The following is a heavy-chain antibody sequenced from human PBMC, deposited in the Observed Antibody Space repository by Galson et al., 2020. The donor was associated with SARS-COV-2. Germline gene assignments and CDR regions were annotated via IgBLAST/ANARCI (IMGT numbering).Heavy chain of an antibody. J-gene: IGHJ4*02. CDR2: IYYSGST. CDR1: GGSISSSSYY. CDR3: ASTRLGGVYYDFWSGLVGSGSARGDLYYFDY. D-gene: IGHD3-3*01. V-gene: IGHV4-39*07. Sequence: SETLSLTCTVSGGSISSSSYYWGWIRQHPGKGLEWIGSIYYSGSTYYNPSLKSRVTISVDTSKNQFSLKLSSVTAADTAVYYCASTRLGGVYYDFWSGLVGSGSARGDLYYFDYWGQGTLVTVSS.